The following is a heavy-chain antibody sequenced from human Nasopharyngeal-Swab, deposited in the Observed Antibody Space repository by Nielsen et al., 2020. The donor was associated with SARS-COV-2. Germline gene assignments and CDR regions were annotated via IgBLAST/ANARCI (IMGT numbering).Heavy chain of an antibody. D-gene: IGHD1-26*01. CDR1: GYSISSSYY. CDR2: IYYSGST. CDR3: ARSGIVGAIYY. J-gene: IGHJ4*02. Sequence: SETLSLTCTVSGYSISSSYYWGWIRQPPGKGLEWIGSIYYSGSTYYNPSLKSRVTISVDTSKNQFSLKLSSVTAADTAVYYCARSGIVGAIYYWGQGTLVTVSS. V-gene: IGHV4-38-2*02.